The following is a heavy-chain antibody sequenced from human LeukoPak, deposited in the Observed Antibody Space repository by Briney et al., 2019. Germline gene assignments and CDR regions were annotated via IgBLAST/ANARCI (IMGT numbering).Heavy chain of an antibody. V-gene: IGHV4-59*08. J-gene: IGHJ4*02. CDR3: ARAVSGRFDY. D-gene: IGHD6-19*01. CDR1: GGSMSPYH. Sequence: SETLSLTCTVSGGSMSPYHWSWIRQPPGKGLEWTGYIYYSGSTNYNPSLKSRVTISVDTSKNQFSLKLSSVTAADTAMYYCARAVSGRFDYWGQGTLSPSPQ. CDR2: IYYSGST.